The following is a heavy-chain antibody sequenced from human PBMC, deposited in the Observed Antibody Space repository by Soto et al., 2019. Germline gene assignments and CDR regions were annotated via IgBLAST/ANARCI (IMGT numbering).Heavy chain of an antibody. V-gene: IGHV3-7*01. CDR3: GGGDY. D-gene: IGHD3-16*01. Sequence: EVQMVESGGDLVQPGGSLRLYCAASGFTFSTYWMNWVRQAPGKGLEWVANIKHDGTQKYYMDSVKGRFTISRDNAKNSLYLQISSLRVEDTAVYYCGGGDYWGQVNLVTVSS. J-gene: IGHJ4*02. CDR1: GFTFSTYW. CDR2: IKHDGTQK.